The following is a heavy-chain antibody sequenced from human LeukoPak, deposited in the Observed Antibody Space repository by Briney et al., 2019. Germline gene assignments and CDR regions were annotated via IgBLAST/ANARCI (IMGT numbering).Heavy chain of an antibody. CDR2: IIPIFGTA. Sequence: SVKVSCKASRGTFSSYAISWVRQAPGQGLEWMGGIIPIFGTANYAQKFQGRVTITADKSTSTAYMELSSLRSEDTAVYYCAREDSSSWGRYYYMDVWGKGTTVTISS. D-gene: IGHD6-13*01. J-gene: IGHJ6*03. V-gene: IGHV1-69*06. CDR1: RGTFSSYA. CDR3: AREDSSSWGRYYYMDV.